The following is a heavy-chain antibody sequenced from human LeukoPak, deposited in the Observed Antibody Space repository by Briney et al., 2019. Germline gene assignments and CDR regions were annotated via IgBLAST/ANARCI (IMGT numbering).Heavy chain of an antibody. CDR1: GGSISSYY. CDR2: IYYSGST. J-gene: IGHJ4*02. D-gene: IGHD3-10*01. CDR3: ARQPLWFGELESRDY. Sequence: SETLSLTCTVSGGSISSYYWSWIRQPPGKGLEWIGYIYYSGSTNYNPSLKSRVTISVDTSKNQFSLKLSSVTAADTAVYYCARQPLWFGELESRDYWGQGTLVTVSS. V-gene: IGHV4-59*01.